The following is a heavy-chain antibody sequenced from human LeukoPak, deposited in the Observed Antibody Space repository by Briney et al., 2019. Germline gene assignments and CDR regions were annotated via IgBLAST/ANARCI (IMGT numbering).Heavy chain of an antibody. V-gene: IGHV1-8*03. Sequence: ASVKVSCKASGYTFTRYDINWVRQAPGQGLGWVGWMNPNSGNTGDAQKFQGRVTITRNTSISTAYMELRSLRSEDTAVYYCARVQRYGDYVDYYYMDVWGKGTTVTVSS. J-gene: IGHJ6*03. CDR2: MNPNSGNT. D-gene: IGHD4-17*01. CDR3: ARVQRYGDYVDYYYMDV. CDR1: GYTFTRYD.